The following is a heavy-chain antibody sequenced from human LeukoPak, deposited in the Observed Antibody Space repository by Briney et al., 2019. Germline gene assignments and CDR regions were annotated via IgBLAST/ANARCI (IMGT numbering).Heavy chain of an antibody. CDR2: IYYSGST. Sequence: PSETLSLTCTVSGGSISSSSYYWGWIRQPPGKGLEWIGSIYYSGSTYYNPSLKSRVTISVDTSKNQFSLKLSSVTAADTAVYYCARLAGYGDDRFDYWGQGTLVTVSS. D-gene: IGHD4-17*01. CDR1: GGSISSSSYY. CDR3: ARLAGYGDDRFDY. J-gene: IGHJ4*02. V-gene: IGHV4-39*01.